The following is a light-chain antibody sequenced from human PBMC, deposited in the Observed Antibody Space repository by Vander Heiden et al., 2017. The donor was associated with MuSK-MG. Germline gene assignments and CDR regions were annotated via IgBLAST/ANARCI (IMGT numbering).Light chain of an antibody. V-gene: IGKV3-20*01. CDR3: QQFDSSSPIT. CDR2: GAS. CDR1: QSISSNY. J-gene: IGKJ5*01. Sequence: EIVLTQSPGTLSLSPGERATLSCRASQSISSNYLAWYQQKPGQAPRLLIYGASNRATDIPDRFSGSGSGTDFTLSSSGLEPEDFALYYCQQFDSSSPITFGQGTQLEIK.